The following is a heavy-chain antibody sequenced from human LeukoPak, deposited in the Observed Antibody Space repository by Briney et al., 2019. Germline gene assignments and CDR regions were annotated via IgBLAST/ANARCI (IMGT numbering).Heavy chain of an antibody. CDR1: GGTFSSYA. D-gene: IGHD2-2*01. CDR3: TKNECSIYCSSKLAYYSYAMDG. CDR2: IIPIFGRA. Sequence: SVKVSCKASGGTFSSYAIGWVRQAPGQGLEWVGGIIPIFGRANYAHKLQGRVTMTADESASTAYMELSSLSAEYTAVYYCTKNECSIYCSSKLAYYSYAMDGWGKGTTVTAS. V-gene: IGHV1-69*13. J-gene: IGHJ6*04.